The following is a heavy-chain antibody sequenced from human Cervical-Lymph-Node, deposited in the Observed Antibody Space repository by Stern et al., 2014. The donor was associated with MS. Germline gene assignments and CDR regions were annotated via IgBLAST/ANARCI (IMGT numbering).Heavy chain of an antibody. CDR1: GYTFTSYY. D-gene: IGHD2-21*02. CDR2: INPSGGST. V-gene: IGHV1-46*03. CDR3: ARTLNCGGDCYPGGYFDY. J-gene: IGHJ4*02. Sequence: DQLVESGAEVKKPGASVKVSCKASGYTFTSYYMHWVRQAPGQGLEWMGIINPSGGSTSYAQKFQGRVTMTRDTSTSTVYMELSSLRSEDTAVYYCARTLNCGGDCYPGGYFDYWGQGTLVTVSS.